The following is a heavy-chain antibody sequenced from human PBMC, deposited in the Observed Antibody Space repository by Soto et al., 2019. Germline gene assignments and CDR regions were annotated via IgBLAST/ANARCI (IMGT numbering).Heavy chain of an antibody. V-gene: IGHV3-7*01. CDR2: IKVDGSEK. CDR3: ARTRPGLYFDY. J-gene: IGHJ4*02. CDR1: GFTFSSNWMSFTSNW. Sequence: GRSLRLACAASGFTFSSNWMSFTSNWMSWVRQAPGKGLEWVANIKVDGSEKYYVNSVKGRFTISRDNAKNSLYLQMNSLRAEDTAVYYCARTRPGLYFDYWGQGT.